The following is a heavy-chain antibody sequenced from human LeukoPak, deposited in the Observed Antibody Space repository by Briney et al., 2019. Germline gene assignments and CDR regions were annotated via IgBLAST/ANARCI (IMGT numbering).Heavy chain of an antibody. CDR2: INHSGST. J-gene: IGHJ3*02. V-gene: IGHV4-34*01. Sequence: SETLSLTCTVSGGSISSYHWSWIRQPPGKGLEWIGEINHSGSTNYNPSLKSRVTISVDTSKNQFSLKLSSVTAADTAVYYCARGIRGYSYGLCAFDIWGQGTMVTVSS. D-gene: IGHD5-18*01. CDR3: ARGIRGYSYGLCAFDI. CDR1: GGSISSYH.